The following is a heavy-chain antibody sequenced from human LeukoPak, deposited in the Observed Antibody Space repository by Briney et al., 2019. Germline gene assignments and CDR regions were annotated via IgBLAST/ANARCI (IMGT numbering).Heavy chain of an antibody. Sequence: PGGSLRLSCAASGFTFSSYSMNWVRQAPGKGLEWVSSISSSSSYIYYADSVKGRFTISRDNAKNSLYLHMNRLRAQDTAVYYCARVGDYDFWSAPMGAFDIWGQGTMVTVSS. J-gene: IGHJ3*02. CDR2: ISSSSSYI. V-gene: IGHV3-21*01. D-gene: IGHD3-3*01. CDR1: GFTFSSYS. CDR3: ARVGDYDFWSAPMGAFDI.